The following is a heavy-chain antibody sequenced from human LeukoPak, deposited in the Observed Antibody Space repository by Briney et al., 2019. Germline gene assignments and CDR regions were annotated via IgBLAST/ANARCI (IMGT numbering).Heavy chain of an antibody. D-gene: IGHD2-2*01. J-gene: IGHJ4*02. V-gene: IGHV1-3*01. CDR3: ARDHQLERTDY. Sequence: FQGRVTITRDTSASTAYMELSSLRSEDTAVYYCARDHQLERTDYWGQGTLVTVSS.